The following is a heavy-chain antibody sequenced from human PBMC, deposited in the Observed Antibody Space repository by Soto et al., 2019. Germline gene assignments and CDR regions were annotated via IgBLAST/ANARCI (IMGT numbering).Heavy chain of an antibody. Sequence: SETLSLTCTVSGGSISSGGYYWGWIRQHPGKGLEWIGYIYYSGSTYYNPSLKSRVTISVDTSKNQFSLKLSSVTAADTAVYYCARDWSDRLGSQRWFDPWGQGTLVPVSS. CDR1: GGSISSGGYY. CDR2: IYYSGST. CDR3: ARDWSDRLGSQRWFDP. D-gene: IGHD5-12*01. J-gene: IGHJ5*02. V-gene: IGHV4-31*03.